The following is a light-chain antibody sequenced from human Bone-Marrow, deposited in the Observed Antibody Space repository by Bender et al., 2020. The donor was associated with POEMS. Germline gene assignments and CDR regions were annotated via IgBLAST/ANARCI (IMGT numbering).Light chain of an antibody. CDR3: QAWDTYTVI. Sequence: SYEVTQPPSLSVSPGQTASITCSGDDLGDKYVAWYQQKPGQSPVLVIYQDTKRPSGIPERFSGSNSGNTATLTISGTQAMEEADYYCQAWDTYTVIFGGGTKLTVL. V-gene: IGLV3-1*01. CDR2: QDT. CDR1: DLGDKY. J-gene: IGLJ2*01.